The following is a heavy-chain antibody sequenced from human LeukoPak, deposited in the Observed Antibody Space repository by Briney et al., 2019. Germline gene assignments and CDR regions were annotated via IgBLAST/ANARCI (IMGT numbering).Heavy chain of an antibody. V-gene: IGHV4-39*01. CDR2: IYYSGST. D-gene: IGHD3-10*01. CDR1: GGSISSSSYY. CDR3: ARPSITMVRGFDP. Sequence: SETLSLTCTVSGGSISSSSYYWGWIRQPPGKWLEWIGSIYYSGSTYYNPSLKSRVTISVDTSKNQFSLKLSSVTAADTAVCYCARPSITMVRGFDPWGQGTLVTVSS. J-gene: IGHJ5*02.